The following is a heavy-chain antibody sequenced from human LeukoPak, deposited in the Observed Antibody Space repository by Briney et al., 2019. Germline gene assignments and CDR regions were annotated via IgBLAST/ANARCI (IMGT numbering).Heavy chain of an antibody. Sequence: SVKVSCKASGDTFTNYEINWVRQAPGQGLEWMGWMNPKSGKTGYGQKFQGRVTMTRNTSITTAYMELSSLRPEDTAVYFCARVHDYGDYDPDYWGQGTLVTVSS. V-gene: IGHV1-8*01. J-gene: IGHJ4*02. CDR3: ARVHDYGDYDPDY. CDR1: GDTFTNYE. D-gene: IGHD4-17*01. CDR2: MNPKSGKT.